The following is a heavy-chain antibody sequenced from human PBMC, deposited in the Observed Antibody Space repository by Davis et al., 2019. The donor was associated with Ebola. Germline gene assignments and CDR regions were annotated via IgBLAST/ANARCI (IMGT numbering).Heavy chain of an antibody. CDR3: ARERITGTTGGNGMDV. D-gene: IGHD1-7*01. CDR1: GYTFTRYY. V-gene: IGHV1-46*01. CDR2: INPSGGST. Sequence: ASVQVSCKASGYTFTRYYMHWVRQAAAQGLEWMGIINPSGGSTSYAQKFQGRVTMTRDTSTSTVYMEMSSLRSEDTAVYYCARERITGTTGGNGMDVWGQGTTVTVSS. J-gene: IGHJ6*02.